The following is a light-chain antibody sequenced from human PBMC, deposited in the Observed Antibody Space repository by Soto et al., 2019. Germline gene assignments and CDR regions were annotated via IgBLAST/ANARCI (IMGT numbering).Light chain of an antibody. J-gene: IGKJ2*01. CDR2: SAS. CDR3: QQTYSTLYT. Sequence: DIQLTQSPSSLSASVGDRVTITCRTSQNIATYLVWYQQKPGEAPKLLIYSASILQRGVPSRFSVSGSGTDFSLTITSLQPEDFATYYCQQTYSTLYTFGQGTKLDI. CDR1: QNIATY. V-gene: IGKV1-39*01.